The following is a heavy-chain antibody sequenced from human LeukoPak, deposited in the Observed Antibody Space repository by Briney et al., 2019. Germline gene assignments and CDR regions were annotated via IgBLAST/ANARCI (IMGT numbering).Heavy chain of an antibody. CDR3: ARDHYSHIVVVVAAIDY. CDR2: IRCSSSTI. Sequence: PGGSLILSCSASGFTFSSDSMNWVRQAPGKGLEWVSYIRCSSSTIYYADSLKGRFTISRDNDQNSLYLQMKSLRAEDTAVYYCARDHYSHIVVVVAAIDYWGQGSLVTVSS. J-gene: IGHJ4*02. D-gene: IGHD2-15*01. CDR1: GFTFSSDS. V-gene: IGHV3-48*04.